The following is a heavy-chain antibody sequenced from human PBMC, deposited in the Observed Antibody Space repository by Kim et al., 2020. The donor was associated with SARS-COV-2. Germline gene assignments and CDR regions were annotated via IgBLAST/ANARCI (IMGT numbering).Heavy chain of an antibody. V-gene: IGHV1-18*01. J-gene: IGHJ4*02. CDR3: ARDPDY. Sequence: AYNGNTNYAQKLQGRVTMTTDTSTSTAYMELRSLRSDDTAVYYCARDPDYWGQGTLVTVSS. CDR2: AYNGNT.